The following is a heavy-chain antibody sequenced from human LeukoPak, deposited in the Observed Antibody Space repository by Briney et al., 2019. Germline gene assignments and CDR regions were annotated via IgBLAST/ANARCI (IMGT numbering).Heavy chain of an antibody. V-gene: IGHV1-2*02. J-gene: IGHJ2*01. CDR3: ARDGRGWYFDL. CDR2: INPNSGGT. CDR1: GYGFTGYY. D-gene: IGHD1-26*01. Sequence: ASVKVSCKASGYGFTGYYMHWVRQAPGQGLEWMGWINPNSGGTNYAQKYQGRVTMTRDTSISTAYMDLSRLRSDDTAVYNCARDGRGWYFDLWGRGTLVTVST.